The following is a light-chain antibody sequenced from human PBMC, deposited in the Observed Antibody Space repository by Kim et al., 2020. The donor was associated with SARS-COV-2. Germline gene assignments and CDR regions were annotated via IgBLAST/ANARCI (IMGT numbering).Light chain of an antibody. V-gene: IGKV3-20*01. J-gene: IGKJ4*01. Sequence: EIVLTQSPVTVSLSPGDRASLSCRASHSVSSSYLAWYQQKPGQAPRLLIYGASSRATGIPDRFSGSGSRTDFTLTINRLEPEDVAVYYCQQYGSSPLTFGGGTKLEI. CDR3: QQYGSSPLT. CDR2: GAS. CDR1: HSVSSSY.